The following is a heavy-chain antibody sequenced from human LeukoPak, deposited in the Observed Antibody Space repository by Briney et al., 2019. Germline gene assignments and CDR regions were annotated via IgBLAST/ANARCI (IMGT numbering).Heavy chain of an antibody. CDR1: GGSISSYY. CDR2: IYTSGST. CDR3: ARGYYDILTGYYRDY. D-gene: IGHD3-9*01. J-gene: IGHJ4*02. V-gene: IGHV4-4*07. Sequence: SETLSLTCTVSGGSISSYYWSWIRQPAGKGLEWIGRIYTSGSTNYNPSLKSRVTMSVDTSKNQFSLKLSSVTAADTAVYYCARGYYDILTGYYRDYGGQGTLVTVSS.